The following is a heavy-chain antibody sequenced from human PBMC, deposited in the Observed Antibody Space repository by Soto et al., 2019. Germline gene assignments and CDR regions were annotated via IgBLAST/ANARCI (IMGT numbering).Heavy chain of an antibody. CDR3: ARDVELEPSGVAY. D-gene: IGHD1-1*01. J-gene: IGHJ4*02. CDR2: ISYDGSNK. Sequence: QVQLVESGGGVVQPGRSLRLSCAASGFTFSSYAMHWVRQAPGKGLEWVAVISYDGSNKYYADSVKGRFTISRDNSKNTLYLQMNSLRAEDTAVYYCARDVELEPSGVAYWGQGTLVTVSS. CDR1: GFTFSSYA. V-gene: IGHV3-30-3*01.